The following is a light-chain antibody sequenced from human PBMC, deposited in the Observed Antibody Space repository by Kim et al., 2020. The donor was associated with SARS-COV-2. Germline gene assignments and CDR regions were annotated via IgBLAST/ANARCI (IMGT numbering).Light chain of an antibody. V-gene: IGKV3-11*01. Sequence: PGASAALSGRASQSISGYVGWYQHKPGQAPRLLIYDASNRATGIPDRFSGSGSGTDFTLTISSLEPEDFAIYYCQQRNNWPPAVTFGGGTKVDIK. CDR2: DAS. CDR1: QSISGY. CDR3: QQRNNWPPAVT. J-gene: IGKJ4*01.